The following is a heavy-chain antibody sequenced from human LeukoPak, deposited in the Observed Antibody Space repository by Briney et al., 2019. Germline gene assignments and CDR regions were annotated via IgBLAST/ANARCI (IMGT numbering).Heavy chain of an antibody. CDR1: GFTFSSYA. CDR3: AGYSGYDPAFDY. CDR2: ISGSGGST. J-gene: IGHJ4*02. D-gene: IGHD5-12*01. Sequence: GGSLRLSCAASGFTFSSYAMSWVRQAPGKGPEWVSAISGSGGSTYYADSVKGRFTISRDNSKNTLYLQMNSLRAEDTAVYYCAGYSGYDPAFDYWGQGTLVTVSS. V-gene: IGHV3-23*01.